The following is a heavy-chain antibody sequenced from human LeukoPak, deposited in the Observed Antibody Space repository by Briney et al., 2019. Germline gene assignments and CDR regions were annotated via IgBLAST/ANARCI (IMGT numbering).Heavy chain of an antibody. J-gene: IGHJ6*02. V-gene: IGHV4-30-2*01. CDR1: GGSISSGGYS. CDR3: ARESSGYYWRNYYYGMDV. D-gene: IGHD3-22*01. CDR2: IYHSGST. Sequence: SETLSLTCAVSGGSISSGGYSWSWIRQPPGKGLEWIGYIYHSGSTYYNPSLKSRVTISADTSKNQFSLKLSSVTAADTAVYYCARESSGYYWRNYYYGMDVWGQGTTVTVSS.